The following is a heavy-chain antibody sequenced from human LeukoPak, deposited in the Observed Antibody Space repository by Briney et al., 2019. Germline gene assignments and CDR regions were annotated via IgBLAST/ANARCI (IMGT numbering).Heavy chain of an antibody. J-gene: IGHJ3*02. V-gene: IGHV1-2*02. D-gene: IGHD6-19*01. CDR1: GYTFTGYY. CDR3: ARGRGRVAGTVKINDAFDI. Sequence: ASVKVSCKASGYTFTGYYMHWVRQAPGQGLEWMGWINPNSGGTNYAQKFQGRVTMTRDTSISTAYMELSRLRSDDAAVYYCARGRGRVAGTVKINDAFDIWGQGTMVTVSS. CDR2: INPNSGGT.